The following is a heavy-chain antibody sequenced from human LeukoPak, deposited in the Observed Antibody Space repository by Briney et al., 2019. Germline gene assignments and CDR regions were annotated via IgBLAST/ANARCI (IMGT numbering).Heavy chain of an antibody. V-gene: IGHV1-69*05. CDR2: IIPIFGTA. J-gene: IGHJ4*02. Sequence: SVKVSCKASGGTFSSYAISLVRQAPGQGLEWMGRIIPIFGTANYAQKFQGRVTITTDESTSTAYMELSSLRSEDTAVYYCARDNRITMIGLDYWGQGTLVTVSS. D-gene: IGHD3-22*01. CDR3: ARDNRITMIGLDY. CDR1: GGTFSSYA.